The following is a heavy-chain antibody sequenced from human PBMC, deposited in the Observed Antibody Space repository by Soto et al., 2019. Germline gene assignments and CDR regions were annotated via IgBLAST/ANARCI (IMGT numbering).Heavy chain of an antibody. D-gene: IGHD4-17*01. CDR2: IYYSGST. CDR1: GGSISSGGYY. CDR3: ARGRTLGDYVKDY. Sequence: QVQLQESGPGLVKPSQTLSLTCTVSGGSISSGGYYWSWIRQHPGKGLEWIGYIYYSGSTYYNPSLQRRATIAVDTSKHQFFLRLSSVTAADTAVYYCARGRTLGDYVKDYWGQGTLVTVSS. J-gene: IGHJ4*02. V-gene: IGHV4-31*03.